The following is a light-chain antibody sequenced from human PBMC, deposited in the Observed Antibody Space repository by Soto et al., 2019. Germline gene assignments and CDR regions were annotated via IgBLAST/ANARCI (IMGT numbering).Light chain of an antibody. CDR3: SSYTSSSTLVYV. V-gene: IGLV2-14*01. Sequence: QSALTQPASVSGSPGQSITISCTGTSSDVGGYNYVSWYQQHPGKAPKLMIYDVSNRPSGVSNRFSGSKSGNTAPLTISGLQAEDEADYYCSSYTSSSTLVYVFGTGTKLTVL. J-gene: IGLJ1*01. CDR2: DVS. CDR1: SSDVGGYNY.